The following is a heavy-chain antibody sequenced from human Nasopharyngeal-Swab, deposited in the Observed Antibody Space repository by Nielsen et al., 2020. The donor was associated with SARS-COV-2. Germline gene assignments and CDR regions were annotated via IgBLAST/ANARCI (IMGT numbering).Heavy chain of an antibody. D-gene: IGHD3-10*01. CDR2: INSDGSST. CDR1: GFTFSSYW. V-gene: IGHV3-74*01. J-gene: IGHJ6*02. Sequence: ESLKISCAASGFTFSSYWMHWVRQAPGKGLVWVSRINSDGSSTSYADSVKGRFTISRDNAKNTLYLQMNSLGAEDTAVYYCARDPDYYGSGLVDVWGQGTTVTVSS. CDR3: ARDPDYYGSGLVDV.